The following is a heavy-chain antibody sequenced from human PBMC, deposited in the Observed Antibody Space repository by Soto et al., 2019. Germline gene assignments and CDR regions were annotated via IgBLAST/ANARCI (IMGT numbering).Heavy chain of an antibody. J-gene: IGHJ4*02. CDR1: GYSFLDYW. CDR3: ATEVLAY. V-gene: IGHV5-10-1*01. Sequence: GESLTICYKLSGYSFLDYWINWVRQMPGKGLEWMDRIYPSDSYIKYNPSFQGHVTFSADKSISTAYLQWNSLKASDTAIYYCATEVLAYWGQGTLVNVSS. CDR2: IYPSDSYI.